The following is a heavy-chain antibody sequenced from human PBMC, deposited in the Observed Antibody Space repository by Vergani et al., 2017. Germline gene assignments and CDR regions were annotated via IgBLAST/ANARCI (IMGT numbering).Heavy chain of an antibody. Sequence: QVKLQESGPGLLKPSQTLSLTCTVSGESIRSGSHYWSWIRQPAGKGPEWIGHIHTGGSTDLNPSFKSRVSISVDTSKSQFSLKLNSVTVADTAVYYCARSRPSCTSGSCPAIWGQGTLVTGSS. J-gene: IGHJ4*02. D-gene: IGHD2-15*01. CDR1: GESIRSGSHY. CDR3: ARSRPSCTSGSCPAI. V-gene: IGHV4-61*02. CDR2: IHTGGST.